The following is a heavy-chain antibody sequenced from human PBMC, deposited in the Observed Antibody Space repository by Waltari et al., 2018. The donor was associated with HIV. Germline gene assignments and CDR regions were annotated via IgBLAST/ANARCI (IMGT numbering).Heavy chain of an antibody. CDR3: ARDPQRKDAYNFDS. CDR1: GSALNIYY. Sequence: QVQLVQSGAEVKKPGASVKVSCKTSGSALNIYYIHWVRQAPGQGLEWVGYIKMNSGDKYYGPSFRGRVTLTRDASINTAYMEFNRLTSDDTAVYYCARDPQRKDAYNFDSWGQGSLVTVSS. CDR2: IKMNSGDK. D-gene: IGHD2-2*01. V-gene: IGHV1-2*02. J-gene: IGHJ4*02.